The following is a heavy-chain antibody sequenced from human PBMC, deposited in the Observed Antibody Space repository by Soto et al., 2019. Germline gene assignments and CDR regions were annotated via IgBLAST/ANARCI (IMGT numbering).Heavy chain of an antibody. Sequence: QVQLQESGPGLVKPSQTLSLTCTVSGGSISSGGYYWSWIRQHPGKGLEWIGYIYYSGRTYYNPSLKSRVTISVDTSKNQFSLKLSSVTAADTAVYYCARSPYDYGDEYYFDYWGQGTLVTVSS. V-gene: IGHV4-31*03. CDR3: ARSPYDYGDEYYFDY. J-gene: IGHJ4*02. CDR1: GGSISSGGYY. CDR2: IYYSGRT. D-gene: IGHD4-17*01.